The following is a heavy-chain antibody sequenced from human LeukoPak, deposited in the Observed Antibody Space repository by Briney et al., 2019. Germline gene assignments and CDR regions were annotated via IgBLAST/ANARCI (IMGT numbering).Heavy chain of an antibody. D-gene: IGHD3-3*01. V-gene: IGHV1-8*01. CDR2: MNPKSGNT. CDR3: ARGSFWSVNDGMDV. Sequence: ASVKVSCKASGYTFTSYDINWVRQATGQGLEWMGWMNPKSGNTGYAQKFQGSVTMTRNTSISTAYMELSSLRSEDTAVYYCARGSFWSVNDGMDVWGQGTTVTVSS. CDR1: GYTFTSYD. J-gene: IGHJ6*02.